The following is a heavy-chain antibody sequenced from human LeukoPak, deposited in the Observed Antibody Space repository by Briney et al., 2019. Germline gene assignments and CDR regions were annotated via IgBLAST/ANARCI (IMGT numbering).Heavy chain of an antibody. CDR1: GYTFTSYD. CDR3: ARVMVGATDFGY. V-gene: IGHV1-8*01. CDR2: MNPNSGNT. D-gene: IGHD1-26*01. Sequence: ASVKVSCKASGYTFTSYDINWVRQATGQGLEWMGWMNPNSGNTGYAQKFQGRVTMTRNTSISTAYMELSSLRSEDTAVYYCARVMVGATDFGYWGQGTLVTVSS. J-gene: IGHJ4*02.